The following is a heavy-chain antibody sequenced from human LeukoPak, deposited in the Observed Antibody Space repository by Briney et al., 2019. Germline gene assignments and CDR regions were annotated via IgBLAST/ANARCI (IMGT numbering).Heavy chain of an antibody. Sequence: SQTLSLTCAISGDSVSSDSAAWSWIRQSPSRGLEWLGRTYYRSKWYNEYAISVKSRITINPDTSKNQFSLPLNSVTPEDTAVYYCARGVHSYYFDYWGQGTLVTVSS. V-gene: IGHV6-1*01. CDR3: ARGVHSYYFDY. J-gene: IGHJ4*02. CDR1: GDSVSSDSAA. D-gene: IGHD2-15*01. CDR2: TYYRSKWYN.